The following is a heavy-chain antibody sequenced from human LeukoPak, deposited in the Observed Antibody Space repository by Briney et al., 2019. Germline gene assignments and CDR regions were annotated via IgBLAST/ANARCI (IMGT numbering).Heavy chain of an antibody. CDR1: GYSISSGYY. D-gene: IGHD2-2*01. Sequence: SETLSLTCTVSGYSISSGYYWGWIRQPPGKGLEWIGSIYPSGSTYYNPSLKSRVTISVDTSKNQFSLKLSSVTAADTAVYYCARLVNYWGQGTLVTVSS. V-gene: IGHV4-38-2*02. J-gene: IGHJ4*02. CDR3: ARLVNY. CDR2: IYPSGST.